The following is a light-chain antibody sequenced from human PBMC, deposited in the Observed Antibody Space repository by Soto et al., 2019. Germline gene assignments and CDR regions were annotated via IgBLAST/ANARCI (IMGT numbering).Light chain of an antibody. Sequence: EIVLTQSPATLSLSPGERATLSCRASQSVDSYLAWYQQRPGQAPRLLIYDASNRATGIPARFSGSGSGTDFTLTISSLEPEDFAVYYCQQRSKWLFGGGTKVEIK. V-gene: IGKV3-11*01. CDR3: QQRSKWL. J-gene: IGKJ4*01. CDR1: QSVDSY. CDR2: DAS.